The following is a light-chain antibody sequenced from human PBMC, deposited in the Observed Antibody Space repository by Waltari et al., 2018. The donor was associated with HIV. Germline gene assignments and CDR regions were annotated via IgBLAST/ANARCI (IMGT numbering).Light chain of an antibody. Sequence: QSPLTQPRSVSGSPGPSVTISSPGTRRHLGRCNYVSWYQHLPNQGPTLLLYDVTKRPAGAPDRSSGSKSGNTASLTSSGLQEEDEADYYCCSYADTYFVVFGGRTTLTVL. CDR2: DVT. J-gene: IGLJ2*01. CDR3: CSYADTYFVV. CDR1: RRHLGRCNY. V-gene: IGLV2-11*01.